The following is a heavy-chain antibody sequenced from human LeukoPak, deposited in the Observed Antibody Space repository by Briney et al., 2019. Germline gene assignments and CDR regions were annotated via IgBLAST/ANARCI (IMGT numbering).Heavy chain of an antibody. CDR3: ARGYSSGWYAHFDYFDY. J-gene: IGHJ4*02. V-gene: IGHV4-59*01. CDR1: GGSISSYY. Sequence: SETLSLTCAVYGGSISSYYWSWIRQPPGKGLEWIGYIYYSGSTNYNPSLKSRVTISVDTSKNQFSLKLSSVTAADTAVYYCARGYSSGWYAHFDYFDYWGQGTLVTVSS. D-gene: IGHD6-19*01. CDR2: IYYSGST.